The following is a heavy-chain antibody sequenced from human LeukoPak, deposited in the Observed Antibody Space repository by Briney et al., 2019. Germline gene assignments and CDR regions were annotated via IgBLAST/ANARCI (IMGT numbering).Heavy chain of an antibody. CDR3: ARGYPTPYSSSWYARPRLSYYYYYMDV. CDR1: GGSISSGSYY. Sequence: PSETLSLTCTVSGGSISSGSYYWSWIRQPAGKGLEWIGRIYTSGSTNYNPSLKSRVTISVDTSKNQFSLKLSSVTAADTAVYYCARGYPTPYSSSWYARPRLSYYYYYMDVWGKGTTVTVSS. J-gene: IGHJ6*03. D-gene: IGHD6-13*01. V-gene: IGHV4-61*02. CDR2: IYTSGST.